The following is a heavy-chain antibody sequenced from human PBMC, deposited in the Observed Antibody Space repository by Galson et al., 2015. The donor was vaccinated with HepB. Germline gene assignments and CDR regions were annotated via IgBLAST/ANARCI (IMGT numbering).Heavy chain of an antibody. CDR2: ISYDGSNK. J-gene: IGHJ4*02. D-gene: IGHD6-19*01. Sequence: SLRLSCAASGFTFSIYGMHWVRQAPGKGLEWVAVISYDGSNKYYADSVKGRFTIPRDNSKNTLYLQMNSLRAEDTALYYCAKDPYLYSALAGTMAGFDYWGQGTLVTVSS. CDR3: AKDPYLYSALAGTMAGFDY. V-gene: IGHV3-30*18. CDR1: GFTFSIYG.